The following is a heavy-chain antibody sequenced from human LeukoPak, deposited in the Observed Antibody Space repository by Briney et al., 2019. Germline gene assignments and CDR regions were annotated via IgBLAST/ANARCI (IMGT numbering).Heavy chain of an antibody. CDR3: ATYETTVTTLPY. CDR2: ISSSGSTI. V-gene: IGHV3-48*03. J-gene: IGHJ4*02. D-gene: IGHD4-11*01. CDR1: GFTFSSYE. Sequence: PGGSLRLSCAASGFTFSSYEMNWVRQAPGKGLEWVSYISSSGSTIYYADSVKGRFTISRDNAKNSLYLQMNSLRVEDTAVYYCATYETTVTTLPYWGQGSLVTVSS.